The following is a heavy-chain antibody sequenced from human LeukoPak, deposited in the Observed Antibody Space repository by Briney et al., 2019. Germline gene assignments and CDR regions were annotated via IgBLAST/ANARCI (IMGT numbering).Heavy chain of an antibody. V-gene: IGHV5-51*01. CDR1: GYRFTSYW. Sequence: GESLKISFKGSGYRFTSYWIGWVRQMPVKGLEWVGIIYPGDSDTRYSPSFQGQVTISADKSISTAYLQWSSLKASDTAMYYCVRYYYDSSGYLIDYWGQGTLVTVSS. CDR3: VRYYYDSSGYLIDY. CDR2: IYPGDSDT. D-gene: IGHD3-22*01. J-gene: IGHJ4*02.